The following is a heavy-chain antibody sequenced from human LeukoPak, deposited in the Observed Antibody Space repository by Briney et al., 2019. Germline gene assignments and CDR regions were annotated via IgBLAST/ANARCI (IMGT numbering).Heavy chain of an antibody. J-gene: IGHJ4*02. CDR2: INPSGGST. Sequence: ASVKVSCEASGYTFTSYYMHWVRQAPGQGLEWMGVINPSGGSTSYAQNFQGRVTLTSDTSTSTVYMDLSSLRSEDTAVYYCARGRYYYGSGSYYNGRLDYWGLGTLVTVSS. D-gene: IGHD3-10*01. V-gene: IGHV1-46*01. CDR1: GYTFTSYY. CDR3: ARGRYYYGSGSYYNGRLDY.